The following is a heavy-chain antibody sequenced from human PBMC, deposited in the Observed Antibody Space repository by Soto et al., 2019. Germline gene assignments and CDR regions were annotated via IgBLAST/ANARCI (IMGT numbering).Heavy chain of an antibody. CDR3: ARVIPGAEAWFDP. J-gene: IGHJ5*02. D-gene: IGHD2-2*01. CDR1: GYTFTNFG. V-gene: IGHV1-18*01. Sequence: QVQLLQSAAEVKKPGASVKVSCKASGYTFTNFGVTWVRQAPGQGLEWMGWISAYTDDPNYAQKFQGRVTMTIDTSTSTAYMDLRSLTSDDTAVYYCARVIPGAEAWFDPWGQGTLVIVSS. CDR2: ISAYTDDP.